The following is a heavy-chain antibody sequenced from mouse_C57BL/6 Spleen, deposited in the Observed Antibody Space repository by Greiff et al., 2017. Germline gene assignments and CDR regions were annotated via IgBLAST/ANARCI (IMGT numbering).Heavy chain of an antibody. Sequence: VQLQQSGPELVKPGASVKISCKASGYSFTGYYMNWVKQSPEKSLEWIGEINPSTGGTTYNQKFKAKATLTVDKSSSTAYMQLKSLTSEDSAVYYCARDSSGYGDYWGQGTTLTVSS. CDR3: ARDSSGYGDY. J-gene: IGHJ2*01. CDR1: GYSFTGYY. V-gene: IGHV1-42*01. CDR2: INPSTGGT. D-gene: IGHD3-2*02.